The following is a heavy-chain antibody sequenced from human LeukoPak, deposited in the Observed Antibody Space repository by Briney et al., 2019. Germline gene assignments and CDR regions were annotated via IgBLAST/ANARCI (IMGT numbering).Heavy chain of an antibody. V-gene: IGHV4-59*01. J-gene: IGHJ4*02. CDR2: IYYSGST. Sequence: SETLPLTCTVSGGFISGYYWSWIRQPPGKGLEWIGYIYYSGSTNYDPSLKSRVTISVDTSKNYFSLRLSSVTAADAAVYFCARGPNRYSSGWYYFDSWGQGTPVTVSS. CDR3: ARGPNRYSSGWYYFDS. D-gene: IGHD6-19*01. CDR1: GGFISGYY.